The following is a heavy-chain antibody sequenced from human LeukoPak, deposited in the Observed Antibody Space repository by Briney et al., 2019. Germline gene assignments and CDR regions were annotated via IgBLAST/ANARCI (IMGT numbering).Heavy chain of an antibody. Sequence: GGSLRLSCAASGFTFSSYSMSRVRQAPGKGLEWVSSNSSSGSYIHYGESVKGRFTISRDSAKNSLNLQMDSLRAEDTAVYYCAREGTIVVGDAFDLWGQGTMVTVSS. J-gene: IGHJ3*01. V-gene: IGHV3-21*01. CDR1: GFTFSSYS. CDR2: NSSSGSYI. D-gene: IGHD2-15*01. CDR3: AREGTIVVGDAFDL.